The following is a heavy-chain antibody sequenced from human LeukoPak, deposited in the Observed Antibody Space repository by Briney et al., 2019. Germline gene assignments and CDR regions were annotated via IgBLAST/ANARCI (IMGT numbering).Heavy chain of an antibody. Sequence: GESLRLSCAAYGCTFSSYAMSWVRQAPGKGLEWVAAISGSGGSTYYADSVNRRFTISRDNHNNTLYLQMNSMRADDTAVYYCASDSVDSSGFHSYAFDIWGQGTMVTVSS. CDR2: ISGSGGST. CDR1: GCTFSSYA. J-gene: IGHJ3*02. D-gene: IGHD3-22*01. CDR3: ASDSVDSSGFHSYAFDI. V-gene: IGHV3-23*01.